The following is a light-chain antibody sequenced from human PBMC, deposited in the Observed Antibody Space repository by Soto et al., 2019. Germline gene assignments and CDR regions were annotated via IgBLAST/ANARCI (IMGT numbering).Light chain of an antibody. J-gene: IGLJ1*01. CDR2: AVR. CDR1: SSDGGGYNY. CDR3: SSYTSSSTLV. V-gene: IGLV2-14*01. Sequence: QSALTQPASVSGSPGQSISISCTGSSSDGGGYNYVSWYQQHPGKAPKLMISAVRNRCSGVSNRFSGAKSGNTASLTISGLQAEDEADYYCSSYTSSSTLVFGTGTKVTVL.